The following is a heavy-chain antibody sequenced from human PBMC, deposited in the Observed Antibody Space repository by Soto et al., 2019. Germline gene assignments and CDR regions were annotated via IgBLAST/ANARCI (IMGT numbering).Heavy chain of an antibody. CDR1: GYNFTSYG. CDR2: ISAYNGNT. Sequence: QVQLVQSGAEVKKPGASVKVSCKASGYNFTSYGISWVRQAPGQGLEWMGWISAYNGNTNYAQKLQGRVTMTTDTSTSTAYMELRSLRSDDTAVYYCARDRGITIFGVVIPFDPWGQGTLVTVSS. J-gene: IGHJ5*02. D-gene: IGHD3-3*01. V-gene: IGHV1-18*01. CDR3: ARDRGITIFGVVIPFDP.